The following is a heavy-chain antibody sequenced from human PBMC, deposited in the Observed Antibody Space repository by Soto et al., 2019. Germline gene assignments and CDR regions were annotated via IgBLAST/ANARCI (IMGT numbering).Heavy chain of an antibody. J-gene: IGHJ3*02. Sequence: QVQLVQSGAEVKKPGSSVKVSCKASGGTFSSYTISWVRQAPGQGLEWMGRIIPILGIANYAQKFQGSVTITADKSTSTAYMELSSLRSEDTAVYYCARARTTVDAFDIWGQGTMVTVSS. CDR1: GGTFSSYT. CDR3: ARARTTVDAFDI. CDR2: IIPILGIA. D-gene: IGHD4-17*01. V-gene: IGHV1-69*02.